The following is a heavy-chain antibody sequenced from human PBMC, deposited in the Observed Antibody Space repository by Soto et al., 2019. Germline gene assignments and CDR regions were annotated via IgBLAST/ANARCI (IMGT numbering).Heavy chain of an antibody. J-gene: IGHJ6*02. D-gene: IGHD3-16*01. CDR3: ARGGEQPPVSYYYDYYGMVV. V-gene: IGHV3-30-3*01. Sequence: PGGSLRLSCAASGFTFSSYAMHWVRQAPGKGLEWVAVISYDGSNKYYADSVKGRFTISRDNSKNTLYLQMNSLRAEDTAVYYCARGGEQPPVSYYYDYYGMVVWCQGTPFTVSS. CDR1: GFTFSSYA. CDR2: ISYDGSNK.